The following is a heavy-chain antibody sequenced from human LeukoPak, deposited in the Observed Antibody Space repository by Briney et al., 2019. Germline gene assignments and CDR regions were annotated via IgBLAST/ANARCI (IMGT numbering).Heavy chain of an antibody. V-gene: IGHV4-34*01. CDR1: DGSFSGYS. CDR2: INHSGST. Sequence: SETLSLTCAVYDGSFSGYSWSWIRQPPGKGLEWIGEINHSGSTNYNPSLKSRVTISLDTSKNQFSLRLSSVTAADTAVYYGARDRPVTGANWFDPWGQGALVTVSS. CDR3: ARDRPVTGANWFDP. D-gene: IGHD4-11*01. J-gene: IGHJ5*02.